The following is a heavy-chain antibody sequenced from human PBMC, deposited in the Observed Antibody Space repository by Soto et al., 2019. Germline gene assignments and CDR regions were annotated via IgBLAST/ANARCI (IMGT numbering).Heavy chain of an antibody. D-gene: IGHD3-3*01. CDR3: ARDRQSFWSGALFRERGYNWFDP. V-gene: IGHV4-59*01. J-gene: IGHJ5*02. CDR2: IYYSGST. CDR1: GGSISSYY. Sequence: KPSETLSLACTVSGGSISSYYWSWIRQPPGKGLEWIGYIYYSGSTNYNPSLKSRVTISVDTSKNPSSLKLSTVTAADTAVYYCARDRQSFWSGALFRERGYNWFDPWGQGTLVTVSS.